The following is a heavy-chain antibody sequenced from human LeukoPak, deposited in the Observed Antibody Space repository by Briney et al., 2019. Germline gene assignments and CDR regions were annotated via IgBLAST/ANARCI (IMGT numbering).Heavy chain of an antibody. Sequence: PGRSLRLSCAASGFTFSSYGMHWVRQAPGKGLEWVAVIWYDGSNKYYADSVKGRFTISRDNSKNTLYLQMNSLRAEDTAVYYCARPRGGYSYGPLGYWGQGTLVTVSS. CDR2: IWYDGSNK. D-gene: IGHD5-18*01. CDR1: GFTFSSYG. V-gene: IGHV3-33*08. CDR3: ARPRGGYSYGPLGY. J-gene: IGHJ4*02.